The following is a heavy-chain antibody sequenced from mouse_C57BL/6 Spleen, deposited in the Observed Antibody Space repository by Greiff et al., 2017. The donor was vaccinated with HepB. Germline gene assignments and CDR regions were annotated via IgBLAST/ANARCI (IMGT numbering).Heavy chain of an antibody. CDR2: INPNNGGT. Sequence: EVQLQQSGPELVKPGASVKISCKASGYTFTDYYMNWVKQSHGKSLEWIGDINPNNGGTSYNQKFKGKATLTVDKSSSTAYMELRSLTSEDSAVYYCARSESYYGYGFDYWGQGTTLTVSS. CDR3: ARSESYYGYGFDY. V-gene: IGHV1-26*01. CDR1: GYTFTDYY. D-gene: IGHD2-9*01. J-gene: IGHJ2*01.